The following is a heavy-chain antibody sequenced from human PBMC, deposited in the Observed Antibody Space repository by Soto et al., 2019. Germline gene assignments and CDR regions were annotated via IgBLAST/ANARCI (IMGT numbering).Heavy chain of an antibody. V-gene: IGHV1-18*04. Sequence: QVQLVQSGAELKKPGASVKVSCKASGYTFTTYDITWVRQAPGQGLEWMGWISGYNGNTKYAQRLQGRVTMTTETSTSTAYMELRSRRSDDTAVYYCARDSTARLAWFDPWGQGTLVIVSS. CDR3: ARDSTARLAWFDP. D-gene: IGHD6-6*01. CDR2: ISGYNGNT. J-gene: IGHJ5*02. CDR1: GYTFTTYD.